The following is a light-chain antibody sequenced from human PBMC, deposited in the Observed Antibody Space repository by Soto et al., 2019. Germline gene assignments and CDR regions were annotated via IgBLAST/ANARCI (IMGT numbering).Light chain of an antibody. Sequence: QSGGTQPPSVSAAPGHKVTISCSGSSSNVGNNFVSWYQQLPGAAPKFLIYDDSKRPSGIPDRFSGSKTGSSAPLAITGLQPGDEADYYCETWDSRLSARVFGTGTKVTVL. CDR1: SSNVGNNF. CDR2: DDS. V-gene: IGLV1-51*01. CDR3: ETWDSRLSARV. J-gene: IGLJ1*01.